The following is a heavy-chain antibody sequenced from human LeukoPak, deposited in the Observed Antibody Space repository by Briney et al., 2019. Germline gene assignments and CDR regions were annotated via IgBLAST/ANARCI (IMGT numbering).Heavy chain of an antibody. D-gene: IGHD2-2*02. V-gene: IGHV1-46*01. Sequence: ASVKVSCKASGYTFTSYYMHWVQQAPGQGLEWMGIINPSGGSTSYAQKFQGRVTMTRDTSTSTVYMELSSLRSEDTAVYYCARDNRGPLTAAIMGYYFDYWGQGTLVTVSS. CDR1: GYTFTSYY. CDR3: ARDNRGPLTAAIMGYYFDY. CDR2: INPSGGST. J-gene: IGHJ4*02.